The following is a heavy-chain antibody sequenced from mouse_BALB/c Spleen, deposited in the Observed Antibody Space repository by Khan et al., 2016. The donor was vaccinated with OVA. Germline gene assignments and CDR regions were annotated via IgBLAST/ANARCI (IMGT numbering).Heavy chain of an antibody. D-gene: IGHD1-3*01. Sequence: QVQLQQPGTELVRPGASVKLSCKASGYTFTNYWINWVKQRPGQGLEWIGNIYPSDSYTNYHQKFKDKATLTVDKSSSTAYMKLSSPTSEDSAVYYCTREWVDGSSFAYWGQGTLVTVSA. V-gene: IGHV1-69*02. CDR2: IYPSDSYT. CDR1: GYTFTNYW. CDR3: TREWVDGSSFAY. J-gene: IGHJ3*01.